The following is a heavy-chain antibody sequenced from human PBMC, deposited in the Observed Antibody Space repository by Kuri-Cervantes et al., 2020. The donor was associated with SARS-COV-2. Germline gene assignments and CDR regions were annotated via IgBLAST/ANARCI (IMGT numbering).Heavy chain of an antibody. J-gene: IGHJ6*03. CDR3: AKDGSVTKVARTTYYYYHYMDV. CDR1: GFTFSSYS. Sequence: GGSLRLSCAASGFTFSSYSMNWVRQAPGKGLEWVAFIQDDGSNKYYADSVKGRFTISRDNSKYALYLQMNSLSAADTAVYYCAKDGSVTKVARTTYYYYHYMDVWGKGTAVTVSS. V-gene: IGHV3-30*02. D-gene: IGHD4-23*01. CDR2: IQDDGSNK.